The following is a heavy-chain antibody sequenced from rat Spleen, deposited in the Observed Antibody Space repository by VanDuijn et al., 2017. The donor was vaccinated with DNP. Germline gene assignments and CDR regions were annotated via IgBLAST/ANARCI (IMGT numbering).Heavy chain of an antibody. D-gene: IGHD1-2*01. CDR3: DTLPYTTLFRSS. V-gene: IGHV1-43*01. CDR1: GYTFTTYY. CDR2: INPGSGGT. J-gene: IGHJ4*01. Sequence: QVQLQQSGAELAKPGSSVKISCKASGYTFTTYYMSWIKQTTGQCLEYVGYINPGSGGTNYNSRFKGKSTVTVDNSSSTAFMHFFSLTPTPEIYTTYDTLPYTTLFRSSWGQGTLVTVSS.